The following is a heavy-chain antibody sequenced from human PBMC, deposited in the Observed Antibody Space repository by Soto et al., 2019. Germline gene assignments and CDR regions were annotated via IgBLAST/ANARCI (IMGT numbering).Heavy chain of an antibody. CDR3: TAGSGWYPKEDY. CDR2: IRSKANSYAT. Sequence: ESGGGLVQPGGSLKLSCAASGFTFSGSAMHWVRQASGKGLEWVGRIRSKANSYATAYAASVKGRFTISRDDSKNTAYLQMNSLKTEDTAVYYCTAGSGWYPKEDYWGQGTLVTVSS. D-gene: IGHD6-19*01. V-gene: IGHV3-73*01. J-gene: IGHJ4*02. CDR1: GFTFSGSA.